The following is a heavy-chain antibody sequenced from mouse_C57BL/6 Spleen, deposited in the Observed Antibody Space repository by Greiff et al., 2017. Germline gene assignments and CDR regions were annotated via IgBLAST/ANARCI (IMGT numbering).Heavy chain of an antibody. V-gene: IGHV5-17*01. CDR1: GFTFSDYG. CDR3: ARSGYYGQGFAY. CDR2: ISSGSSTI. Sequence: EVQLHQSGGGLVKPGGSLKLSCAASGFTFSDYGMHWVRQAPEKGLEWVAYISSGSSTIYYADTVKGRFTISGDNAKNTLFLQITSLRSEDTAMYYCARSGYYGQGFAYWGQGTLVTVSA. D-gene: IGHD1-1*01. J-gene: IGHJ3*01.